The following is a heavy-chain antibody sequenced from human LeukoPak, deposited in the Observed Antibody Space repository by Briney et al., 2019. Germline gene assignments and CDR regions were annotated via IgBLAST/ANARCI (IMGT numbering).Heavy chain of an antibody. CDR1: GFTFSSYW. D-gene: IGHD2-15*01. Sequence: PGGSLRLSCAASGFTFSSYWMSWVRQAPGKGLEWVANIKQDGSEKYYVDSVKGRFTISRDNAKNSLYLQMNSLRAEDTAVYYCAKDLGMGGGSCFANWGQGTLVTVSS. CDR3: AKDLGMGGGSCFAN. CDR2: IKQDGSEK. V-gene: IGHV3-7*03. J-gene: IGHJ4*02.